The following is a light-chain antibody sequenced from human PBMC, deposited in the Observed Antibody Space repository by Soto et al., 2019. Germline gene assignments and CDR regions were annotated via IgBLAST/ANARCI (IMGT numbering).Light chain of an antibody. V-gene: IGKV3-20*01. CDR1: QSVSNNY. Sequence: EIVLTQSPGTLSLSPGERATLSCMASQSVSNNYLAWYQQKPGQAPRLLIYGASSRATGIPDRFSGSGSGTEFTLTISSLQTDDFSTYYCQQYHSYWTFGQGTKVDI. CDR3: QQYHSYWT. J-gene: IGKJ1*01. CDR2: GAS.